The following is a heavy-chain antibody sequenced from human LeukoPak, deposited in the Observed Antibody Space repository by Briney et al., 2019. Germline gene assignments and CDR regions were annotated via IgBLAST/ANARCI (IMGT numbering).Heavy chain of an antibody. D-gene: IGHD4-17*01. V-gene: IGHV3-53*01. CDR1: GLTGSHNY. Sequence: GGFLRLSCAASGLTGSHNYVSWVRQAPGKGLEWVSAIHTSGDTCYADSVKGRFTISRDTSKNTLYLQINSLRVEDTAVYYCIVFGDPNHWGQGTLVTVSS. CDR2: IHTSGDT. CDR3: IVFGDPNH. J-gene: IGHJ5*02.